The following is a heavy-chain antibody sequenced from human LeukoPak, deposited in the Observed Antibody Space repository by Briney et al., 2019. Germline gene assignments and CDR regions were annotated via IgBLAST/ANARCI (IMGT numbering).Heavy chain of an antibody. CDR1: GYTFTSYG. CDR2: ISVYKGNT. D-gene: IGHD6-13*01. J-gene: IGHJ1*01. CDR3: ARDYRAAAGVEYFQH. V-gene: IGHV1-18*01. Sequence: ASVKVSCKASGYTFTSYGISSVRQAPGQGLEWMGWISVYKGNTKYTQKLQGRVTMTTDTSRSTAYMELTSLRSDDTAVYYCARDYRAAAGVEYFQHWGQGTLVSVSS.